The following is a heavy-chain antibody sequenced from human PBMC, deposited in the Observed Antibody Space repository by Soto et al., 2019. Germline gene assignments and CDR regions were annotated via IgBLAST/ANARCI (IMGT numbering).Heavy chain of an antibody. CDR3: ARDPTGITTTGGGRIDH. V-gene: IGHV3-30-3*01. Sequence: QVQLVESGGGVVQPGRSLRLSCAGSGFTFSTHAMHWVRQAQGKGLECVAIVSFDGSNKYYADSVKGRFTISRDNSKNTLYLQMSGLTPEDTAVYYCARDPTGITTTGGGRIDHWGQGTLVTVSS. CDR1: GFTFSTHA. J-gene: IGHJ4*02. CDR2: VSFDGSNK. D-gene: IGHD1-20*01.